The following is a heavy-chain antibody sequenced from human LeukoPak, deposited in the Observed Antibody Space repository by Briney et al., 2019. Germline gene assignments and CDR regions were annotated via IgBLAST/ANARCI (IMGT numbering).Heavy chain of an antibody. CDR2: INHSGST. V-gene: IGHV4-39*07. J-gene: IGHJ4*02. Sequence: PSETLSLTCTVSGGSISSSYYYWSWIRQPPGKGLEWIGEINHSGSTNYNPSLKSRVTISVDTSKNQFSLKLSSVTAADTAVYYCARRRIAAAVGVVDCWGQGTLVTVSS. CDR1: GGSISSSYYY. D-gene: IGHD6-13*01. CDR3: ARRRIAAAVGVVDC.